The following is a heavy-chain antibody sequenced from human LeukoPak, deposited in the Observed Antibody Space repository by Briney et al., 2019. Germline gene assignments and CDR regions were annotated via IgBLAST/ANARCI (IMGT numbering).Heavy chain of an antibody. CDR3: AREGVVDSYYFDY. J-gene: IGHJ4*02. CDR2: ISYDGSNK. Sequence: PGGSLRLSCAASGFTFSNYWMTWVRQAPGKELEWVAVISYDGSNKYYADSVKGRFTISRDNSKNTLYLQMNSLRAEDTAVYYCAREGVVDSYYFDYWGQGTLVTVSS. CDR1: GFTFSNYW. D-gene: IGHD3/OR15-3a*01. V-gene: IGHV3-30-3*01.